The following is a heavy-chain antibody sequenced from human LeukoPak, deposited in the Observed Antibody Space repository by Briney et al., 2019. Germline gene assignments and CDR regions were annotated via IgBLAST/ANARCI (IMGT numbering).Heavy chain of an antibody. CDR1: GGSISSSSYY. D-gene: IGHD6-6*01. Sequence: SETLSLTCTVSGGSISSSSYYWGWIRQPPGKGLEWIGSIYYSGSTYYNPSLKSRVTISVDTSKNQFSLKLSSVTAADTAVYYCARVPPSYSSSSFYYYYYMDVWGKGTTVTVSS. J-gene: IGHJ6*03. V-gene: IGHV4-39*07. CDR3: ARVPPSYSSSSFYYYYYMDV. CDR2: IYYSGST.